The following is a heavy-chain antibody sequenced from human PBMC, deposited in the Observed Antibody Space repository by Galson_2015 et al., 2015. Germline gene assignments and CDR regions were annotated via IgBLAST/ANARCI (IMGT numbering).Heavy chain of an antibody. CDR3: ASNRCTNGVCFIDY. CDR1: GGSISSYY. Sequence: SETLSLTCTVSGGSISSYYWSWIRQPPGKGLEWIGYIYYSGSTNYNPSLKSRVTISVDTSKNQFSLKLSSVTAADTAVYYCASNRCTNGVCFIDYWGQGTLVTVSS. CDR2: IYYSGST. V-gene: IGHV4-59*08. D-gene: IGHD2-8*01. J-gene: IGHJ4*02.